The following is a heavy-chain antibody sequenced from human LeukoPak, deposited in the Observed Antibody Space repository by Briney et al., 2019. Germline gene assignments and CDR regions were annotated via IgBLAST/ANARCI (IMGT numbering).Heavy chain of an antibody. CDR1: GYTFTDYY. CDR3: ARDSSRVVAARPRLGY. V-gene: IGHV1-2*02. CDR2: INPNSGGT. J-gene: IGHJ4*02. D-gene: IGHD2-15*01. Sequence: ASVKVSCKASGYTFTDYYMHWVRQAPGQGLEWMGLINPNSGGTNYAQKLQGRVTITRDTSISTAYMELSRLRSDDTAVYYCARDSSRVVAARPRLGYWGQGTLVTVSS.